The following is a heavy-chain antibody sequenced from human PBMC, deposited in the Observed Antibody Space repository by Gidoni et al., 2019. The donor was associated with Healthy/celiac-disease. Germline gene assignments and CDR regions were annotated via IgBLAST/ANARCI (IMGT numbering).Heavy chain of an antibody. D-gene: IGHD1-26*01. V-gene: IGHV3-48*01. CDR2: ISSSSSTI. CDR3: ARGESGSYSNWFDP. CDR1: GFTFSSYS. J-gene: IGHJ5*02. Sequence: EVQLVESGGGLVQPGGSLRLSCAASGFTFSSYSMNWVRQAPGKGLEWVSYISSSSSTIYYADSVKGRFTISRDNAKNSLYLQMNSLRAEDTAVYYCARGESGSYSNWFDPWGQGTLVTVSS.